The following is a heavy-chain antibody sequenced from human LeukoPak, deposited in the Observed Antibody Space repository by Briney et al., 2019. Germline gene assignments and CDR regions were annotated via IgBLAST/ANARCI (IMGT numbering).Heavy chain of an antibody. J-gene: IGHJ4*02. CDR2: INHYGTIA. CDR1: GFTFVSHA. D-gene: IGHD3/OR15-3a*01. CDR3: ARDQDWAFDY. V-gene: IGHV3-48*03. Sequence: GGSLRLSCAVSGFTFVSHAMNCVRQAPGKGLEWISFINHYGTIAYYADSVKGRFATSRDNAKNSLYLQINNVGADDTAVYYCARDQDWAFDYWGRGTLVTVSS.